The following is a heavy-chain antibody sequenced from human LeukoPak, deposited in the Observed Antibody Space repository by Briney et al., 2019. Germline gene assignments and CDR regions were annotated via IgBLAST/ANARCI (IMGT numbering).Heavy chain of an antibody. V-gene: IGHV3-23*01. CDR2: ISGSGGST. D-gene: IGHD1-26*01. J-gene: IGHJ4*02. Sequence: GGSLRLSCAASGFTFSSYAMSWVRQAPGKGLEWVSAISGSGGSTYYAGSVKGRFTISRDNSKNTLYLQMNSLRAEDTAVYYCAKDWVSGSYSYWGQGTLVTVSS. CDR1: GFTFSSYA. CDR3: AKDWVSGSYSY.